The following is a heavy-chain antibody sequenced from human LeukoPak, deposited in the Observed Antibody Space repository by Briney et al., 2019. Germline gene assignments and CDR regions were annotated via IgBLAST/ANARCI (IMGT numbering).Heavy chain of an antibody. V-gene: IGHV3-11*01. J-gene: IGHJ3*02. CDR2: ISSSGRTI. CDR1: GFSFSDYY. D-gene: IGHD6-13*01. Sequence: GGSLRLSCAASGFSFSDYYMSWIRQAPGKGPEGLSYISSSGRTIYYADSVKGRFTISRDNAKNSLYLQMNSLRAEDTAVYYCARDNSTWYGGGAFDIWGQGTMVTVSS. CDR3: ARDNSTWYGGGAFDI.